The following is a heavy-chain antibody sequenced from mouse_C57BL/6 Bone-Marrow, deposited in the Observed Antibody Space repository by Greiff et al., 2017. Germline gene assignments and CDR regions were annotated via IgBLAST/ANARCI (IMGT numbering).Heavy chain of an antibody. CDR2: IDPSDSET. Sequence: QVQLQQPGAELVRPGSSVKLSCKASGYTFTSYWMHWVKQRPIQGLEWIGNIDPSDSETHYNQKFKDKATLTVDKSSSTAYMQLSSLTSEDSAVYYCAREGLYDYYGNYDYFDYWGQGTTLTVSS. J-gene: IGHJ2*01. CDR3: AREGLYDYYGNYDYFDY. D-gene: IGHD2-1*01. CDR1: GYTFTSYW. V-gene: IGHV1-52*01.